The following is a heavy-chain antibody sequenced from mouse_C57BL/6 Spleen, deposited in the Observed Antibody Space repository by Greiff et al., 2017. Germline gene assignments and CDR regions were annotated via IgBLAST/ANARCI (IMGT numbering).Heavy chain of an antibody. J-gene: IGHJ4*01. V-gene: IGHV1-62-2*01. D-gene: IGHD1-1*01. Sequence: VQLQQSGAELVKPGASVKLSCKASGYTFTEYTIHWVKQRSGQGLEWIGWFYPGSGSIKYNEKFKDKATLTADKSSSTGYMELSILTSEDSAVYFCARHASHYYGSSSYAMDYWGQGTSVTVSS. CDR1: GYTFTEYT. CDR3: ARHASHYYGSSSYAMDY. CDR2: FYPGSGSI.